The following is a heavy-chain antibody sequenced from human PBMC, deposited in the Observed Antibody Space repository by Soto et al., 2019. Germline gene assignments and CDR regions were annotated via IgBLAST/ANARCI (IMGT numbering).Heavy chain of an antibody. CDR2: IYHSGST. Sequence: SETLSLTCAVSGGSISSSNWWSWVRQPPGKGLEWIGEIYHSGSTNYNPSLKSRVTISVDKSKNQFSLKLSSVTAADTAVYYCARDDRIVVVVAATPVGGAFDIWGQGTMVTVSS. J-gene: IGHJ3*02. CDR3: ARDDRIVVVVAATPVGGAFDI. D-gene: IGHD2-15*01. CDR1: GGSISSSNW. V-gene: IGHV4-4*02.